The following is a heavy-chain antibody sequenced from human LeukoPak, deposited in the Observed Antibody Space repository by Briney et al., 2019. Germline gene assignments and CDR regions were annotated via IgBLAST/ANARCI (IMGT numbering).Heavy chain of an antibody. D-gene: IGHD3-10*02. CDR3: AGLGITMIGGV. Sequence: GGSLRLSCAASGFTFSSYEMNWVLQAPGKGLEWVSYISSSGSTIYYADSVKGRFTISRDNAKNSLYLQMNSLRAEDTAVYYCAGLGITMIGGVWGKGTTVTISS. CDR1: GFTFSSYE. V-gene: IGHV3-48*03. CDR2: ISSSGSTI. J-gene: IGHJ6*04.